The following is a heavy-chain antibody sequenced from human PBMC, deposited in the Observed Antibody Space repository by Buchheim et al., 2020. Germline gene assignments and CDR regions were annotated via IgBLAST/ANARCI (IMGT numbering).Heavy chain of an antibody. CDR3: AKDREEGSGWYYLFDY. CDR2: ISYDGSNK. CDR1: GFTFSSYG. J-gene: IGHJ4*02. D-gene: IGHD6-19*01. Sequence: QVQLVESGGGVVQPGRSLRLSCAASGFTFSSYGMHWVRQAPGKGLEWVAVISYDGSNKYYADSVKGRFTISRDNSKNTLYLQMNSLRAEDTAVYYCAKDREEGSGWYYLFDYWGQGTL. V-gene: IGHV3-30*18.